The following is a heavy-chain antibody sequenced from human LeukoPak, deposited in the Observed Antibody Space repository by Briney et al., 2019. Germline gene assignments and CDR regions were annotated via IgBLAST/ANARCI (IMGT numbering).Heavy chain of an antibody. CDR2: ISYDGSNK. D-gene: IGHD3-3*01. CDR1: GFTFSSYA. Sequence: PGGSLRLSCAASGFTFSSYAMHWVRQAPGKGLEWVAVISYDGSNKYYADSVKGRFTISRDNSKNTLYLQMNSLRAEDTAVYNCARGTGRTIILELIGRYGMDVWGQGTTVTVSS. V-gene: IGHV3-30-3*01. J-gene: IGHJ6*02. CDR3: ARGTGRTIILELIGRYGMDV.